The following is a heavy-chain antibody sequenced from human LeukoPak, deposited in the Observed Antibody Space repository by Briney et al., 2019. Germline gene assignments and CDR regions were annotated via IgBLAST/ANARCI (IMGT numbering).Heavy chain of an antibody. D-gene: IGHD2-2*01. V-gene: IGHV3-30*02. Sequence: GGSLRLSCAASGLAFSTPGMHWVRPAPGKGLEGVAFMQFDGSIKLYAESVKDRFTVSRDTSKNTLYLQMTSLRGEDTAVYYCTKEGTRCCQDDYWGQGTQVTVSS. CDR3: TKEGTRCCQDDY. CDR1: GLAFSTPG. J-gene: IGHJ4*02. CDR2: MQFDGSIK.